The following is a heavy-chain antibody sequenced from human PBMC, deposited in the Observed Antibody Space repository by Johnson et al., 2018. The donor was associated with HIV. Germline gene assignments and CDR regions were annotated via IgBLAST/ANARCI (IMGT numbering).Heavy chain of an antibody. CDR1: GFTFDDYA. D-gene: IGHD3-16*01. CDR2: IYSGDTT. CDR3: ARDQGWGDAFDI. Sequence: VQLVESGGGLVQPGRSLRLSCAASGFTFDDYAMHWVRQAPGKGLEWVSVIYSGDTTYYAGSVKGRFTISRDNSKSTLYLQMNSLRAEDTAIYYCARDQGWGDAFDIWGQGTMVTVSS. V-gene: IGHV3-9*01. J-gene: IGHJ3*02.